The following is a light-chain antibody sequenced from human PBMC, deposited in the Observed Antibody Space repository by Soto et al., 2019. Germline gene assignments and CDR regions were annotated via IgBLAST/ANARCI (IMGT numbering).Light chain of an antibody. CDR3: SSYTSSSTYV. CDR2: EVS. J-gene: IGLJ1*01. Sequence: QSVLTQPASVSGSPGQSITIACTGTSSDVGGYNYVSWYQHHPGKAPKLRIYEVSNRPSGVSTRFSGSKSGRTASLTISGLQAEDEADYYCSSYTSSSTYVFGTGTKLTVL. V-gene: IGLV2-14*01. CDR1: SSDVGGYNY.